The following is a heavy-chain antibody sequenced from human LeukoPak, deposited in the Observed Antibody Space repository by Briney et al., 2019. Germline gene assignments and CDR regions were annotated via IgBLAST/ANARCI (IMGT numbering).Heavy chain of an antibody. CDR1: GYTFTSYD. D-gene: IGHD3-16*01. J-gene: IGHJ3*02. V-gene: IGHV1-8*01. CDR3: ARSPQSEGGAFDI. Sequence: ASVKVSCKASGYTFTSYDINWVRQATGQGLEWMGWMNPNSGNTGYAQKLQGRVTMTRNTSISTAYMELSSLRSEDTAVYYCARSPQSEGGAFDIWGQGTMVTVSS. CDR2: MNPNSGNT.